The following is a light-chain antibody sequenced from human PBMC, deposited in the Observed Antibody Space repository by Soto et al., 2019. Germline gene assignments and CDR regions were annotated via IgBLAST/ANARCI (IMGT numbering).Light chain of an antibody. CDR2: GAS. J-gene: IGKJ5*01. V-gene: IGKV3-20*01. CDR1: QSLSSSY. CDR3: QQYGGSMT. Sequence: EIVLTQSPGTLSLSPGDTATLSCRASQSLSSSYLAWYQQRPGQAPRLLIYGASSRATGIPDRFSGSGSGTDFTLTISRLDPEDIAVYYCQQYGGSMTFGQGTRLDIE.